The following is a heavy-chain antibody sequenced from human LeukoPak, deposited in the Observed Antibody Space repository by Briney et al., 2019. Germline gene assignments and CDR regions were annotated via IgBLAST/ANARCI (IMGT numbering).Heavy chain of an antibody. V-gene: IGHV4-30-2*01. CDR2: IFYSGAT. J-gene: IGHJ6*02. CDR1: GGSINSGGFS. CDR3: ARTFLMGMDV. D-gene: IGHD2/OR15-2a*01. Sequence: PSETLSLTCAVSGGSINSGGFSWTWIRQPPGKGLEWIGYIFYSGATSYNPSLKSRVTISVDNVKNEFALKLKSVTAADTAVYYCARTFLMGMDVWGQGTTVTVSS.